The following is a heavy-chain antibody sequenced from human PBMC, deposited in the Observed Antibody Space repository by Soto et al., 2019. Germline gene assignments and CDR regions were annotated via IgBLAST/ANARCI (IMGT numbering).Heavy chain of an antibody. Sequence: QVQLQESGPGLVKPSQTLSLTCTVSGGSISSGGYYWSWIRQHPGKGLAWIGYIYYSGSTYYNPSLKSRVNITVYTSKNQSSLKLSSVTAADSAVYYCAGGYYDFWSGYLPYGMDVWGQGTTVTVSS. CDR2: IYYSGST. V-gene: IGHV4-31*03. CDR1: GGSISSGGYY. D-gene: IGHD3-3*01. J-gene: IGHJ6*02. CDR3: AGGYYDFWSGYLPYGMDV.